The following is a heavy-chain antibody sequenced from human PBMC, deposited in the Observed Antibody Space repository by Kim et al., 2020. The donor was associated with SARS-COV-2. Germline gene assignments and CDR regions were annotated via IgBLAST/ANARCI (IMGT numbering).Heavy chain of an antibody. J-gene: IGHJ6*02. V-gene: IGHV4-39*07. D-gene: IGHD6-19*01. CDR3: ARDYLANSSGWYGVWVDYYYYYGMDV. CDR1: GGSISSSSYY. CDR2: IYYSGST. Sequence: SETLSLTCTVSGGSISSSSYYWGWIRQPPGKGLEWIGSIYYSGSTYYNPSLKSRVTISVDTSKNQFSLKLSSVTAADTAVYYCARDYLANSSGWYGVWVDYYYYYGMDVWGQGTTVTVSS.